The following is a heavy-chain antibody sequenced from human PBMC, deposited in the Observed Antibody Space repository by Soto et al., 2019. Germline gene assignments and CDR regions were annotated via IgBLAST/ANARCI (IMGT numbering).Heavy chain of an antibody. CDR2: ISGSGGST. D-gene: IGHD3-22*01. V-gene: IGHV3-23*01. CDR3: AKYYYDSSGYYHSDPYFDY. J-gene: IGHJ4*02. CDR1: GFTFSSHA. Sequence: GGSLRLSCAASGFTFSSHAMSWVRQAPWKGLEWVSAISGSGGSTYYADSVKGRFTISRDNSKNTLYLQMNSLRAEDTAVYYCAKYYYDSSGYYHSDPYFDYWGQGTLVTVSS.